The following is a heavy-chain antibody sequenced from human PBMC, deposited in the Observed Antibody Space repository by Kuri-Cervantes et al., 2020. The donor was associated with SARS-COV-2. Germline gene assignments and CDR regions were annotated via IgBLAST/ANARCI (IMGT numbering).Heavy chain of an antibody. Sequence: GGSLRLSCAVYGGSFSGYYWSWIRQPPGKGLEWVSAISGSGGSTYYADSVKGRFTISRDNSKNTLYLQMNSLRAEDTAVYYCAKGDRAATPGYYYYGMDVWGQGTTVTVSS. CDR3: AKGDRAATPGYYYYGMDV. CDR2: ISGSGGST. V-gene: IGHV3-23*01. CDR1: GGSFSGYY. J-gene: IGHJ6*02. D-gene: IGHD2-15*01.